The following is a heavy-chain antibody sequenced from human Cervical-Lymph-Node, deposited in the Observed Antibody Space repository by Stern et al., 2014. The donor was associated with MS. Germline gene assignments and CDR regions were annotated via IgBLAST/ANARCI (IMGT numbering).Heavy chain of an antibody. CDR2: IFPVFGTP. J-gene: IGHJ5*02. D-gene: IGHD6-13*01. CDR3: ALSSETNDRWYSLGYDL. CDR1: GGTFSKFP. V-gene: IGHV1-69*01. Sequence: VQLVESGAEVTQPGSSVRVSCEASGGTFSKFPSSWVRQAPGQGLEWMAGIFPVFGTPTCAQEFRGRVTITADVSTSKVYMELSSLRSDDTAVYYCALSSETNDRWYSLGYDLWGQGTLVTVSS.